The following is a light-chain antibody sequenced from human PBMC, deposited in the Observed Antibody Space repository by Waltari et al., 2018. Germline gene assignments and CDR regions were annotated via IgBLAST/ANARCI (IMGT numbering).Light chain of an antibody. CDR3: QQFENLPYT. V-gene: IGKV1-33*01. J-gene: IGKJ2*01. Sequence: DIQMTQSPSSLSASVGDRVTISCQASQDISNYLNWYQQKTGKAPKLLIYDASNLETGVPSRFSGSGSGTDFTFTISSLQPEDFATYYCQQFENLPYTFGQGTKLEIK. CDR2: DAS. CDR1: QDISNY.